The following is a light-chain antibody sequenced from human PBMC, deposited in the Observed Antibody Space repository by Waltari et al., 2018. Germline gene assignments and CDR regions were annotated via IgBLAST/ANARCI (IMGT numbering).Light chain of an antibody. V-gene: IGLV4-69*01. CDR2: VNSDGSH. CDR1: SGHRSNV. CDR3: QTGGHGTWV. Sequence: QLVLPQSPSASASLGASVKLTCTPSSGHRSNVIAWLQQQPEKGPRYLMKVNSDGSHNKGDEIPDRFSGSSSGAERYLTISSLQSEDEADYYCQTGGHGTWVFGGGTKLTVL. J-gene: IGLJ3*02.